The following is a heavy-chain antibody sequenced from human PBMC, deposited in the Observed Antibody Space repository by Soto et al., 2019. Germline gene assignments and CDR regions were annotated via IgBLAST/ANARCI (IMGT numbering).Heavy chain of an antibody. Sequence: GESLKISCKGSGYSFASYWINWVRQMPGKGLEWMGRIDSSDSHTNYSPSFQGHVTFSADESISTAYLQWSSLKASDTAIYYCARRFSLNIAGAFSAFDIWGQGTMVTVSS. J-gene: IGHJ3*02. V-gene: IGHV5-10-1*01. CDR3: ARRFSLNIAGAFSAFDI. D-gene: IGHD1-26*01. CDR1: GYSFASYW. CDR2: IDSSDSHT.